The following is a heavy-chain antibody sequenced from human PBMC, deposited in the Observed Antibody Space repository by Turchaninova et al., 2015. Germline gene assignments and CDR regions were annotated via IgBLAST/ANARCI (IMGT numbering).Heavy chain of an antibody. Sequence: EVQLLESGGVLVQPGGSLRLSFAASGLPFSSNAMTWVRQAPGKGMECVSAISGSGGSTYYADSVKGRFTISRDNSKNTLYLQMNSLRAEDTAVYYCAKDSGPYSNYGNYWGQGTLVTVSS. CDR1: GLPFSSNA. V-gene: IGHV3-23*01. D-gene: IGHD4-11*01. CDR3: AKDSGPYSNYGNY. J-gene: IGHJ4*02. CDR2: ISGSGGST.